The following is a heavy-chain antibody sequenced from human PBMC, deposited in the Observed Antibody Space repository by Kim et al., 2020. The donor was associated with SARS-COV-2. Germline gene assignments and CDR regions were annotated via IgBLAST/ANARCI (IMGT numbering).Heavy chain of an antibody. CDR1: GGSFSGYY. D-gene: IGHD6-13*01. CDR3: AREVLEQQLGIYGY. V-gene: IGHV4-34*01. Sequence: SETLSLTCAVYGGSFSGYYWSWIRQPPGKGLEWIGEINHSGSTNYNPSLKSRVTISVDTSKNQFSLKLSSVTAADTAVYYCAREVLEQQLGIYGYWGQGTLVTVSS. CDR2: INHSGST. J-gene: IGHJ4*02.